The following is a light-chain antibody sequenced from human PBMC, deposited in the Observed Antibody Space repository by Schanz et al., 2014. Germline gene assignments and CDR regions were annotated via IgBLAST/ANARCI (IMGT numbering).Light chain of an antibody. Sequence: EIVLTQSPGTLSLSPGERATLSCRASQSVTSNYLAWYQQRPGQAPRLLIYGASSRATGIPDRFSGSGSGTEFTLTISSLQSEDFAVYYCQQYNNWPPWTFGQGTKVDMK. J-gene: IGKJ1*01. CDR1: QSVTSNY. CDR3: QQYNNWPPWT. V-gene: IGKV3-20*01. CDR2: GAS.